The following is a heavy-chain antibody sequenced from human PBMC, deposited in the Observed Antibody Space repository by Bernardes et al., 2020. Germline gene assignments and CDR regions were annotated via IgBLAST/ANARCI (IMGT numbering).Heavy chain of an antibody. CDR2: ISSSSSYI. Sequence: GGSLRLSCAASGFTFSSYSMNWVRQAPGKGLEWVSSISSSSSYIYYADSVKGRFTISRDNAKNSLYLQMNSLRAEDTAVYYCASHRSLEWLTPRYWYFDLWGRGTLVAVSS. D-gene: IGHD3-3*01. CDR1: GFTFSSYS. V-gene: IGHV3-21*01. CDR3: ASHRSLEWLTPRYWYFDL. J-gene: IGHJ2*01.